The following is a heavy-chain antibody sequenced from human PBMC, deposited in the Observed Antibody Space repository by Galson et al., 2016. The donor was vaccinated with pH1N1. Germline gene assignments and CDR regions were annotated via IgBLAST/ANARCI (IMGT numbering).Heavy chain of an antibody. D-gene: IGHD1-7*01. CDR1: GFIFGDCA. CDR3: TKARVGNYYFDY. Sequence: SLRLSCAASGFIFGDCAMRWVRQAPGKGLEYVSSISTSSGTTYYGDSVRGRFTISRDNSKNTVYLQMNSLRAEDTAIYYCTKARVGNYYFDYWGQGSLVTVSS. CDR2: ISTSSGTT. V-gene: IGHV3-23*01. J-gene: IGHJ4*02.